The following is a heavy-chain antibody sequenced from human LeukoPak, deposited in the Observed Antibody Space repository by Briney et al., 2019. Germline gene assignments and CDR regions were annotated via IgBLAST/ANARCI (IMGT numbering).Heavy chain of an antibody. D-gene: IGHD6-13*01. Sequence: PGGSLRLSCAASGFTFSDYYMNWIRQALGKGLEWVSYISRGGSTTYYADSVKGRFTISRDNAKNSLYLQMNSLRAEDTAVYYCVRGVSISSSWYNDIWGQGTVVTVSS. CDR3: VRGVSISSSWYNDI. J-gene: IGHJ3*02. CDR1: GFTFSDYY. V-gene: IGHV3-11*01. CDR2: ISRGGSTT.